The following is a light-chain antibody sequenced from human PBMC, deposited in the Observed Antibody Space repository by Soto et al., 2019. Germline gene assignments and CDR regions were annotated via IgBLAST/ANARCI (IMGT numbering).Light chain of an antibody. Sequence: QPVLTQSPSVSRAPGQRVTISCTGSSSNIGAGYDVHWYQQLPGTAPKLLIYGNSNRPSGVPDRFSGSKSGTSASLAITGLQAEDEADYYCQSYDSSLSVVFGGGTKLTVL. CDR1: SSNIGAGYD. V-gene: IGLV1-40*01. CDR2: GNS. J-gene: IGLJ2*01. CDR3: QSYDSSLSVV.